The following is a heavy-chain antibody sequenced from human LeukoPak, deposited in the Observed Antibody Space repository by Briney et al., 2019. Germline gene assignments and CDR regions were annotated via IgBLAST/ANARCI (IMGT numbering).Heavy chain of an antibody. J-gene: IGHJ6*02. V-gene: IGHV4-59*12. Sequence: SETLSLTCTVSGGSISSYYWSWIRQPPGKGLEWIGYIYYSGSTNYNPSLKSRVTISVDTSKNQFSLKLSSVTAADTAVYYCARGRGITIFGVVITRYYYGMDVWGQGTTVTVSS. CDR2: IYYSGST. D-gene: IGHD3-3*01. CDR1: GGSISSYY. CDR3: ARGRGITIFGVVITRYYYGMDV.